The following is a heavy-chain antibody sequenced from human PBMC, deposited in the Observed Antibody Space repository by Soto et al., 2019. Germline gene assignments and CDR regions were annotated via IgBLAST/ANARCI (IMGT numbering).Heavy chain of an antibody. CDR2: IRFDGSNT. CDR3: ARDGVGTTTYFGYFDY. D-gene: IGHD1-26*01. V-gene: IGHV3-33*01. CDR1: AVTFTGFG. Sequence: GGSLRLSCAASAVTFTGFGMHWVRQAPGKGLEWVAVIRFDGSNTYYADSVKGRFTTSRDNPKNMLYLQMNSLRAEDTAIYYCARDGVGTTTYFGYFDYWGLGTLVTVSS. J-gene: IGHJ4*02.